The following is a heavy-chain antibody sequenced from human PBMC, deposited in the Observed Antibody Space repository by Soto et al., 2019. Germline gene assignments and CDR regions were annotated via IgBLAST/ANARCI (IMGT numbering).Heavy chain of an antibody. CDR2: ISAYNGNT. CDR1: GYTFTSYG. CDR3: ARDSDTVTNKYNWFDP. J-gene: IGHJ5*02. V-gene: IGHV1-18*01. D-gene: IGHD4-17*01. Sequence: GASVKVSCKASGYTFTSYGISWVRQAPGQGLEWMGWISAYNGNTNYAQKLQGRVTMTTDTSTSTAYMELRSLRSDDTAVYYCARDSDTVTNKYNWFDPWGQGTLVTVSS.